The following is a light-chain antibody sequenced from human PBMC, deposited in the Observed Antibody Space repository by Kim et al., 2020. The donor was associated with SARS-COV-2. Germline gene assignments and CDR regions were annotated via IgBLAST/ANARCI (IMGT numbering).Light chain of an antibody. CDR2: NVS. CDR1: SRDVGTYNH. CDR3: SSHTSRSTLVV. Sequence: QSNTIHCNGTSRDVGTYNHVSWYQQHPGKAPKLLLYNVSERPSGFSNRFSGSKSGNTAYLTISGLQAEDEADYYCSSHTSRSTLVVFGGGTKLTVL. J-gene: IGLJ2*01. V-gene: IGLV2-14*03.